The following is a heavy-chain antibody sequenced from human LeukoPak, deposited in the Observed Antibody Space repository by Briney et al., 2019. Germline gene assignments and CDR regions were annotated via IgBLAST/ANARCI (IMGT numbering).Heavy chain of an antibody. V-gene: IGHV4-34*01. J-gene: IGHJ4*02. CDR2: INHSGST. D-gene: IGHD4-17*01. CDR1: GGSFSGYY. Sequence: SETLSLTCAVYGGSFSGYYWSWIRQPPGKGLEWIGEINHSGSTNYNPSLKSRVTISVDTSKNQFSLKLSSVTAADTAVYYCARGGPVTYFDYWGQGTLVTVSS. CDR3: ARGGPVTYFDY.